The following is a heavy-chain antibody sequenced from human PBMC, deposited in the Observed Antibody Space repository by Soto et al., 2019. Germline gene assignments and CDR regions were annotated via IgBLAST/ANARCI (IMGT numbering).Heavy chain of an antibody. V-gene: IGHV4-4*07. J-gene: IGHJ4*02. CDR2: MSITENA. Sequence: SESLSLTSPVSGVSITDFYWSWIRQPAGMGLELIGRMSITENAFYNPSLKSRLTMSIDTSKNQFALKLTSIAAADMAVYYFARVEVGRTSVVDDWGQGTLVTVSS. CDR3: ARVEVGRTSVVDD. CDR1: GVSITDFY. D-gene: IGHD1-26*01.